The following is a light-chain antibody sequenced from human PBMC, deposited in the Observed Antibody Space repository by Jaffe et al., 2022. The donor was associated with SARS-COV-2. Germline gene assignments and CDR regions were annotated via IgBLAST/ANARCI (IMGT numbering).Light chain of an antibody. CDR2: YAS. V-gene: IGKV6D-21*02. Sequence: EIVLTQSPDFQSVTPKEKLTITCRASQNIGSSLHWYQQKPDQSPKLLIKYASESMSGVPSRFSGSGSGTDFTLTINSLEPEDAAAYYCSQSYDLPFTFGPGTTVDI. CDR1: QNIGSS. CDR3: SQSYDLPFT. J-gene: IGKJ3*01.